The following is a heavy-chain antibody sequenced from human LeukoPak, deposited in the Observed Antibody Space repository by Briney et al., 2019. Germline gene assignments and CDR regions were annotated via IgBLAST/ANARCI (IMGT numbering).Heavy chain of an antibody. CDR1: GGSFSGYY. V-gene: IGHV4-34*01. CDR2: INHSGST. D-gene: IGHD3-22*01. CDR3: ARDPHYYDSSGYYSPFDY. J-gene: IGHJ4*02. Sequence: SETLSLTCAVYGGSFSGYYWSWIRQPPGKGLEWIGEINHSGSTNYNPSLKSRVTISVDTSKNQFSLKLSSVTAADTAVYYCARDPHYYDSSGYYSPFDYWGQGTLVTVSS.